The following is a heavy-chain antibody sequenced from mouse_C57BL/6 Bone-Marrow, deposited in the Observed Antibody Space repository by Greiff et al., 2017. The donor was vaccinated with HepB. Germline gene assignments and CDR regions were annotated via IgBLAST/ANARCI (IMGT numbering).Heavy chain of an antibody. CDR3: ARPYSDYVAVDY. Sequence: QVQLQQSGAELMKPGASVKLSCKATGYTFTGYWIEWVKQRPGHGLEWIGEILPGSGSTNYNEKFKGKATFTADTSSNTAYMQLSSLTTDDSAIYYCARPYSDYVAVDYGGRGTSVTVSS. J-gene: IGHJ4*01. V-gene: IGHV1-9*01. CDR2: ILPGSGST. D-gene: IGHD2-13*01. CDR1: GYTFTGYW.